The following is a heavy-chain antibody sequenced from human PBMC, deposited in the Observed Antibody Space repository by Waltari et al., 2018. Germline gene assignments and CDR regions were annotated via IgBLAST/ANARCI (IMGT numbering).Heavy chain of an antibody. CDR1: GGTFSSYA. Sequence: QVQLVQSGAEVKKPGSSVKVSCKASGGTFSSYAISWVRQAPGQGLEWMGGISPIFGTANDAQEFQGRVTITRDTSASTAYMELSSLRSEDMAVYYCARESWFGDLDYWGQGTLVTVSS. V-gene: IGHV1-69*05. J-gene: IGHJ4*02. CDR2: ISPIFGTA. CDR3: ARESWFGDLDY. D-gene: IGHD3-10*01.